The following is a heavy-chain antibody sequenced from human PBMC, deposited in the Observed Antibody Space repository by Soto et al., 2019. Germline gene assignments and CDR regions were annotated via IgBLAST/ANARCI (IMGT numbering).Heavy chain of an antibody. CDR1: GYSFTRYS. V-gene: IGHV1-2*02. Sequence: QVQLIQSGPEVKKPGAAVKVSCRTSGYSFTRYSIHWVRQAPGPGLEWMGWLNPNTGDTRLAQKFEGRVTLSRGTSMTTLYIHLCWLRSDDPAVFFCSVYFDDPQEASFCGQVTLVTVTS. D-gene: IGHD1-1*01. CDR3: SVYFDDPQEASF. J-gene: IGHJ4*02. CDR2: LNPNTGDT.